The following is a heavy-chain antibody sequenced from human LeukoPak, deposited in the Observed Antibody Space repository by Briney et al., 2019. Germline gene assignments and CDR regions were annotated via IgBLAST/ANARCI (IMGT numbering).Heavy chain of an antibody. CDR2: ISNDGRND. J-gene: IGHJ6*02. CDR1: GFTFSLYA. V-gene: IGHV3-30*18. CDR3: AKYSSRSNYYYGMDV. D-gene: IGHD6-13*01. Sequence: GRSLRPSCSAAGFTFSLYAMNWVRQAPGKGLEWVAFISNDGRNDHYADSVKGRFTISRDNAKNTVYMQMNSLRAEDTAVYYCAKYSSRSNYYYGMDVWGQGTTVTVSS.